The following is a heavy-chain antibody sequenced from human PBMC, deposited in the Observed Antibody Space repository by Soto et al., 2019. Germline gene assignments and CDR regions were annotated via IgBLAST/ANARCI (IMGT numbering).Heavy chain of an antibody. D-gene: IGHD2-15*01. V-gene: IGHV1-3*01. CDR2: INAGNGNT. CDR1: GYTFTSYA. Sequence: QVQLVQSGAEVKKPGAYVKVSCKASGYTFTSYAMHWVRQAPGQRLEWMGWINAGNGNTKYSQKFQGRVTITRDTSASTAYMELSSLRSEDTAVYYCARALYCSGGSCYSLFDYWGQGTLVTVSS. CDR3: ARALYCSGGSCYSLFDY. J-gene: IGHJ4*02.